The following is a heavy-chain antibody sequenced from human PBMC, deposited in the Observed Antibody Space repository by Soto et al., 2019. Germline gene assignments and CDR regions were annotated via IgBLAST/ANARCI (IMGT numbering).Heavy chain of an antibody. V-gene: IGHV4-39*01. J-gene: IGHJ6*02. CDR2: IYYSGST. CDR3: ARVEGSGSPMYGMDV. Sequence: QLQLQESGPGLVKPSETLSLTCTVSGGSISSSSYYWGWIRQPPGKGLEWIGSIYYSGSTYYNPSLKSRVTISVDTSKNQFSLKLSSVTAADTAVYYCARVEGSGSPMYGMDVWGQGTTVTVSS. D-gene: IGHD3-10*01. CDR1: GGSISSSSYY.